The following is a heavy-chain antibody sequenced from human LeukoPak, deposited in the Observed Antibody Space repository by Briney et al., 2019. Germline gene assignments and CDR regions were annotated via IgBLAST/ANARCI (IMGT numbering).Heavy chain of an antibody. CDR2: INVYNGKT. V-gene: IGHV1-18*01. CDR3: VRDKAGCCYDY. Sequence: ASVKVSCKASGYTFTTYGISWVRQAPGQGLEWMGWINVYNGKTNYAQKLQGRVTVTTDTSTSTAYMELRSLRSDDTAVYYCVRDKAGCCYDYWGQGTLVTVSS. J-gene: IGHJ4*02. CDR1: GYTFTTYG. D-gene: IGHD2-15*01.